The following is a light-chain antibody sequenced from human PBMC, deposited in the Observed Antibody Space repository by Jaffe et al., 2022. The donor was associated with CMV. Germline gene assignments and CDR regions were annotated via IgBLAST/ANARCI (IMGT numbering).Light chain of an antibody. J-gene: IGKJ2*01. CDR2: DAS. CDR3: QQYNDWPRT. CDR1: QSVGSN. V-gene: IGKV3-15*01. Sequence: ETVMTQSPATLPVSPGEGATLSCRASQSVGSNLAWYQQKPGQAPRLLIYDASTRATRIPARFSGSGSGTEFTLTISSLQSEDFAFYYCQQYNDWPRTFGQGTKLEIK.